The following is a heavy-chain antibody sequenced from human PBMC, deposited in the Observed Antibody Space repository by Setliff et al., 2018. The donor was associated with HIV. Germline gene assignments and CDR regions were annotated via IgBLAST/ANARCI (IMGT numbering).Heavy chain of an antibody. Sequence: SETLSLTCAVYGRSLSGYYWSWIRQPPGKGLEWIGEINQSGSTNYNPSLKSRVTISVDTSKNQFSLKLSSVTAADTAVYYCARQRGGRVTIFGVSGGWFDPWGQGTLVTVSS. D-gene: IGHD3-3*01. V-gene: IGHV4-34*01. CDR1: GRSLSGYY. J-gene: IGHJ5*02. CDR3: ARQRGGRVTIFGVSGGWFDP. CDR2: INQSGST.